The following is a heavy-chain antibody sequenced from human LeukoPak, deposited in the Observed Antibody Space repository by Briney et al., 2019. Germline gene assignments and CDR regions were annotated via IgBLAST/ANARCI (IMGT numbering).Heavy chain of an antibody. V-gene: IGHV3-23*01. J-gene: IGHJ4*02. CDR1: GFTFSSYA. D-gene: IGHD3-10*01. Sequence: GGSLRLSCAASGFTFSSYAMSWVRQAPGKGLEWVSAISGSGGSTYYADSVKGRFTISRDNSKNTLYLQMNSLRAEDTAVYYCAISEPYYYGSGLAFGYWGQGTLVTVSS. CDR3: AISEPYYYGSGLAFGY. CDR2: ISGSGGST.